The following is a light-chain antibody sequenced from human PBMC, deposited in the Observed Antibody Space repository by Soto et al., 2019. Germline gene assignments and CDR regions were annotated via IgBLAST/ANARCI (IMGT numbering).Light chain of an antibody. CDR1: SSDVGRYNF. CDR2: DVA. V-gene: IGLV2-14*03. J-gene: IGLJ1*01. CDR3: SSYTGSTSLVYV. Sequence: QSALTQPASLSGSPGQSISISCTGTSSDVGRYNFVSWYQQRPGKAPKLIIYDVASRPSGISNRFSGSKSGNTASLTISGLQAEDEADYYCSSYTGSTSLVYVFGTGTKLTVL.